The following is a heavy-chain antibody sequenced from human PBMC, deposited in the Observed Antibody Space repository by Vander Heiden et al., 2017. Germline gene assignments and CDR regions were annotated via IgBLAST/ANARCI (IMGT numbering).Heavy chain of an antibody. D-gene: IGHD4-17*01. V-gene: IGHV3-21*01. CDR3: GRDTTVVTPSFDY. J-gene: IGHJ4*02. CDR2: MSSSSRYI. Sequence: EVQLVESVGGLVKPGGSLRLSSAASVFTFSRYSMHWVRQVPGKGLEWVSSMSSSSRYIYYADSVKGRFTISRDNAKNSLYLQMNSLRAEDTAVYDCGRDTTVVTPSFDYWGQGTLVTVSS. CDR1: VFTFSRYS.